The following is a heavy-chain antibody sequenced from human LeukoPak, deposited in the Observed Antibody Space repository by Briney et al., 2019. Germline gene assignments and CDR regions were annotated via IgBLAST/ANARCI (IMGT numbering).Heavy chain of an antibody. CDR1: GGTFSSYA. Sequence: GASVKVSCKASGGTFSSYAISWVRQAPGQGLEWMGGIIPIFGTANYAQKFQGRVTITADKSTSTAYMELRSLRSDDTAVYYCARRGGKNYGDYVVYDKYMDVWGTGTTVTVSS. CDR3: ARRGGKNYGDYVVYDKYMDV. J-gene: IGHJ6*03. D-gene: IGHD4-17*01. CDR2: IIPIFGTA. V-gene: IGHV1-69*06.